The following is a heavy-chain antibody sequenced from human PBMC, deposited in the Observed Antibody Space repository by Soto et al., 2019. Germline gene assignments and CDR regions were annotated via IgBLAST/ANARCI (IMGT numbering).Heavy chain of an antibody. J-gene: IGHJ4*02. CDR1: GYSSSSGYY. V-gene: IGHV4-38-2*01. CDR3: ARTSLAYFDE. CDR2: IYHSGST. Sequence: SETMSLTCAVSGYSSSSGYYWGWLRQPPGKGLEWIGTIYHSGSTYYNPSLKSRVTISVDTSKNKFSLNLSSVTAAETAVYFCARTSLAYFDEWGQGALVTVSS. D-gene: IGHD3-16*01.